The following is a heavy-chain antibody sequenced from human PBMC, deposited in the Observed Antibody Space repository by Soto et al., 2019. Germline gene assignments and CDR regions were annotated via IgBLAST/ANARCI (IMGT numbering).Heavy chain of an antibody. V-gene: IGHV3-11*01. J-gene: IGHJ6*02. CDR2: ISSSGSTI. Sequence: QVQLVESGGGLVKPGGSLRLSCAASGFTFSDYYMSWIRQAPGKGLEWVSYISSSGSTIYYADSVKGRFTISRDNAKNSLYLQMNSLRAEDTTVYYCARVLYNWNSDYYYGMDVWGQGTTVTVSS. CDR3: ARVLYNWNSDYYYGMDV. D-gene: IGHD1-7*01. CDR1: GFTFSDYY.